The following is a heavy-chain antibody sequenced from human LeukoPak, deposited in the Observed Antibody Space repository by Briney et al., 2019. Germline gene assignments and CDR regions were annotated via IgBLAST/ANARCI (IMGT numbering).Heavy chain of an antibody. CDR2: INPNSGGT. CDR1: GYSFTGNY. CDR3: VRHVIVGATKSYFDP. D-gene: IGHD1-26*01. V-gene: IGHV1-2*04. Sequence: ASVKVSCKASGYSFTGNYMHWVRQAPGQGFEWMGWINPNSGGTHYVQRFQGWVTMTRDTSISTAYMELSRLTSDDTAVYYCVRHVIVGATKSYFDPWGQGTLVTVSS. J-gene: IGHJ5*02.